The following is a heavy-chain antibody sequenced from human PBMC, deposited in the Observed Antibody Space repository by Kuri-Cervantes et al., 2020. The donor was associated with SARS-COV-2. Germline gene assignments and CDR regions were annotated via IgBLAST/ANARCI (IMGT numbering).Heavy chain of an antibody. CDR3: ARDTFWQLGQYYYYYGMDV. V-gene: IGHV4-59*01. CDR1: GDSISSYY. CDR2: IYYSGST. Sequence: GSLRLSCTVSGDSISSYYWSWIRQPPGKGLEWIGYIYYSGSTNYNPSPKSRVTISVDTSKNQFSLKLSSVTAADTAVYYCARDTFWQLGQYYYYYGMDVWGQGTTVTVSS. D-gene: IGHD6-6*01. J-gene: IGHJ6*02.